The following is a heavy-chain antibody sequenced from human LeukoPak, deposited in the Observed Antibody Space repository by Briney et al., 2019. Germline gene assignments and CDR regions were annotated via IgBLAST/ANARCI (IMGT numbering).Heavy chain of an antibody. D-gene: IGHD2-2*01. V-gene: IGHV4-59*01. CDR3: ARARCSSTSRYVFDY. CDR1: GGSISSYY. CDR2: IYYSGST. J-gene: IGHJ4*02. Sequence: SETLSLTCTVSGGSISSYYWSWIRQPPGKGLEWIGYIYYSGSTNYNPSLKSRVTISVDTSKNQFSLKLSSVTAADTAVYYCARARCSSTSRYVFDYWGQGTLVTVSS.